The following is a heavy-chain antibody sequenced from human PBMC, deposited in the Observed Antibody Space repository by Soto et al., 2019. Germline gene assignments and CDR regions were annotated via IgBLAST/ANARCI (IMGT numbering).Heavy chain of an antibody. CDR1: GGSISSGDYY. V-gene: IGHV4-30-4*01. CDR3: ATMTTDGPGAFDI. CDR2: IYYSGST. J-gene: IGHJ3*02. D-gene: IGHD4-17*01. Sequence: QVQLQESGPGLVKPSQTLSLTCTVSGGSISSGDYYWSWIRQPPGKGLEWIGYIYYSGSTYYNPSLKSRVTIAVDTSKNQFSLKLSSVTAADTAVYYCATMTTDGPGAFDIWGQGTMVTVSS.